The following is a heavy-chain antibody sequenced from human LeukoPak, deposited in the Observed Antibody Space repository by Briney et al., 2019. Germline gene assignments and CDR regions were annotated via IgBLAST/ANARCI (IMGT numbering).Heavy chain of an antibody. J-gene: IGHJ3*02. Sequence: GGSLRLSCAASGFTFSSYWMSWVRQAPGKGLEWVANIKQDGSEDYYVDSVKGRFTISRDNAKNSLYLQMNSLRVEDTAMYYCARVMMVRGVSADDAFDIWGQGTMVTVSS. CDR3: ARVMMVRGVSADDAFDI. V-gene: IGHV3-7*01. D-gene: IGHD3-10*01. CDR2: IKQDGSED. CDR1: GFTFSSYW.